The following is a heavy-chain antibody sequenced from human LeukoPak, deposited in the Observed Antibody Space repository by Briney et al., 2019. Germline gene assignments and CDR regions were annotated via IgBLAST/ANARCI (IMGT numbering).Heavy chain of an antibody. CDR3: VGARNIHFFDY. D-gene: IGHD3-16*01. V-gene: IGHV3-23*01. J-gene: IGHJ4*02. CDR2: ITGSGERT. CDR1: GFIFSRSA. Sequence: VEPGGSLRLSCAASGFIFSRSAMSWVRQAPGKGREWISTITGSGERTYYADSVKGRFTISRDNSKNILYLQMNSLRAEDTALYTCVGARNIHFFDYWGQGTLVTVSS.